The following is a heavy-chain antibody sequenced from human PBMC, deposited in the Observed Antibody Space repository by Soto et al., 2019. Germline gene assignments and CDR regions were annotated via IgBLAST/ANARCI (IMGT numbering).Heavy chain of an antibody. V-gene: IGHV1-69*06. Sequence: QVQLVQSGAEVKKPGSSVKVSCKASGGTFSSYAISWVRQAPGQGLEWMGGIIPIFGTANYAQKFQGRVTITADKCTSTAYMELSSLRSEDTAVYYCARSTPWFGEGTSPFDYWGQGTLVTVSS. CDR1: GGTFSSYA. CDR3: ARSTPWFGEGTSPFDY. D-gene: IGHD3-10*01. CDR2: IIPIFGTA. J-gene: IGHJ4*02.